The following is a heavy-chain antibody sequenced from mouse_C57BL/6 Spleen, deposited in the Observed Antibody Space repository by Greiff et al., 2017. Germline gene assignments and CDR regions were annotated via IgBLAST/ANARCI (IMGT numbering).Heavy chain of an antibody. CDR2: IDPETGGT. CDR1: GYTFTDYE. CDR3: TRDCSSRYDAMDY. Sequence: QVQLQQSGAELVRPGASVTLSCKASGYTFTDYEMHWVKQTPVHGLEWIGAIDPETGGTAYNQKFKGKAILTADKSSSTAYMELRSLTSEDSAVXDCTRDCSSRYDAMDYWGQGTSVTVSS. J-gene: IGHJ4*01. D-gene: IGHD6-1*01. V-gene: IGHV1-15*01.